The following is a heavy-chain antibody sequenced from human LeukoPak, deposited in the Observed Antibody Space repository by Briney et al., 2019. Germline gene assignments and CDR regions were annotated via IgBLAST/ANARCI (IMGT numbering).Heavy chain of an antibody. CDR1: GFTFSSYG. J-gene: IGHJ3*02. CDR2: ISYDGGNK. D-gene: IGHD4-17*01. V-gene: IGHV3-30*03. Sequence: GGSLRLSCAASGFTFSSYGMHWARQAPGKGLEWVAVISYDGGNKHYADSVKGRFTVSRDNSKNTLYLQMNSLRAEDTAVYYCAGETVTIRGTDGFDIWGQGTMVTVFS. CDR3: AGETVTIRGTDGFDI.